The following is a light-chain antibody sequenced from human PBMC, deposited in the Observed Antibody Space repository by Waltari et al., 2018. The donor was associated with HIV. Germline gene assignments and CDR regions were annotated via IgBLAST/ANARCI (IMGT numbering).Light chain of an antibody. CDR2: RNN. CDR3: AAWGDSLTSFV. J-gene: IGLJ1*01. Sequence: QSVLTQPPSASETPGQRVTISCSGSSSNIGSNYVYWYQHLPGTAPKRLIYRNNQRPSGVPDRFSGSKSGTSASLATSGLRSEDEADYYCAAWGDSLTSFVFGTGTKVTVL. CDR1: SSNIGSNY. V-gene: IGLV1-47*01.